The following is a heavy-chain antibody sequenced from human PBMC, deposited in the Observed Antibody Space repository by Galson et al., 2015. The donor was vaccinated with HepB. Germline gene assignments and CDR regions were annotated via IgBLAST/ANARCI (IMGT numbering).Heavy chain of an antibody. D-gene: IGHD3-10*01. Sequence: SVKVSCKASGYTFTGYYMHWVRQAPGQGLEWMGWINPNSGGTNYAQKFQGWVTMTRDTSISTAYMELSRLRSDDTAVYYCARDAEVAQAPYYGSGPADYWGQGTLVTVSS. V-gene: IGHV1-2*04. CDR1: GYTFTGYY. CDR3: ARDAEVAQAPYYGSGPADY. CDR2: INPNSGGT. J-gene: IGHJ4*02.